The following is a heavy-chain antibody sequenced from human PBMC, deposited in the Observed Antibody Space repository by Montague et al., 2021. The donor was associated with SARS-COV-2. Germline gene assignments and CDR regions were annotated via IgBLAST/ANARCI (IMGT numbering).Heavy chain of an antibody. CDR3: TSGREGNYNVMDV. V-gene: IGHV6-1*01. J-gene: IGHJ6*02. Sequence: CAISGDSVSSNSATWNWVRQSPSRGLEWLGRTYYRSKWYNDYAVSARGRVTINPDTSKNQFSLQLNSVTPEDTAIYYCTSGREGNYNVMDVWGQGTTVTVPS. CDR1: GDSVSSNSAT. D-gene: IGHD1-1*01. CDR2: TYYRSKWYN.